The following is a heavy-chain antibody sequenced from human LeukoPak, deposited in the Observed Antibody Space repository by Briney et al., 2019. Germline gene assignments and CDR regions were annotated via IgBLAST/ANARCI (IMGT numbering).Heavy chain of an antibody. V-gene: IGHV1-2*02. CDR2: INPNSGGT. CDR1: GYTFTGYY. D-gene: IGHD1-26*01. Sequence: ASVKVSCKASGYTFTGYYMHGVRQAPGQGVEWMGWINPNSGGTNYAQKFQGRVTMSRDTSISTAYMDLSRLRSDDTAVYYCARDQLYRGNYFGAFEYWGQGTLVTVSS. J-gene: IGHJ4*02. CDR3: ARDQLYRGNYFGAFEY.